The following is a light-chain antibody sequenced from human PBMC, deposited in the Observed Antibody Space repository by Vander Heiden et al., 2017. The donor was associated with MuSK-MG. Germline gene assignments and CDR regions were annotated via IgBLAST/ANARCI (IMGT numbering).Light chain of an antibody. CDR1: STDVGDYNS. CDR2: DVR. J-gene: IGLJ3*02. V-gene: IGLV2-14*01. Sequence: QSALTQPASVSGSPAQSITISCTGTSTDVGDYNSVSWFQQHPGKAPKPLIYDVRNRPTRVSNCFSGSESTNTSTLTIAGVEAEDDDYYCTTAYTSSPWVFGGGTKLTVL. CDR3: TAYTSSPWV.